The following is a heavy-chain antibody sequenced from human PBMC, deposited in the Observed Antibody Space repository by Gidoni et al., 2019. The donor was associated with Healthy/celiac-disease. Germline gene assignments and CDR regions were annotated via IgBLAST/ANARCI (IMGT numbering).Heavy chain of an antibody. CDR3: ARHTLRSGYYHNWFDP. J-gene: IGHJ5*02. V-gene: IGHV4-39*01. CDR1: GGSISSSSYY. D-gene: IGHD3-3*01. Sequence: QLQLQESGPGLVKPSETLSLTCTVSGGSISSSSYYWGWIRQPPGKGLEWIGSIYYSGSTYYNPSLKRRVTISVDTSKNQFSLKLSSVTAADTAVYYCARHTLRSGYYHNWFDPWGQGTLVTVSS. CDR2: IYYSGST.